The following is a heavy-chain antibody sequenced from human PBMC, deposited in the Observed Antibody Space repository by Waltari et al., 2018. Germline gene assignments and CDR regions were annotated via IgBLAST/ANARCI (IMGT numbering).Heavy chain of an antibody. CDR1: GGSLSSSSYH. CDR3: ARHPAMTIMLWYFDL. D-gene: IGHD2-8*01. J-gene: IGHJ2*01. V-gene: IGHV4-39*01. Sequence: QLQLQESGPGLVKPSETLSLTCTVSGGSLSSSSYHWGWLRQPPGKGLEWIGSIYYSGSTYYNPSLKSRVTISVDTSKNQFSLKLSSVTAADTAVYYCARHPAMTIMLWYFDLWGRGTLVTVSS. CDR2: IYYSGST.